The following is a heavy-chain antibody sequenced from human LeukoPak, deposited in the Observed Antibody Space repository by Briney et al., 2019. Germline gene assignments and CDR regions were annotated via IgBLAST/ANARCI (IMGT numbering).Heavy chain of an antibody. V-gene: IGHV1-18*01. CDR2: ISAYNGNT. J-gene: IGHJ6*02. CDR3: ARGRSSWRNYYYGMDV. CDR1: GYTFTSYG. D-gene: IGHD6-13*01. Sequence: ASVKVSCKASGYTFTSYGISWVRQAPGQGLEWMGWISAYNGNTNYAQKLQGRVTMTIDTSTSTAYMELSSLRSEDTAVYYCARGRSSWRNYYYGMDVWGQGTTVTVSS.